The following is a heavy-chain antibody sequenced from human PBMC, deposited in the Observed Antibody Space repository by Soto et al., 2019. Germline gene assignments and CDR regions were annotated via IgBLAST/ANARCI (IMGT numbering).Heavy chain of an antibody. V-gene: IGHV1-69*02. J-gene: IGHJ3*02. CDR3: ARGGGFVELSFYGDAFDI. Sequence: VQLVQSGAEVKMPGSSVKVSCKASGGTFSSYSVSWVRQAPGQGLEWMGRIIPIVGIANYAQKFQGRVSITADISTSTAYMELSSLRSDDTAVYYWARGGGFVELSFYGDAFDIWGQGTMVTVSS. CDR2: IIPIVGIA. CDR1: GGTFSSYS. D-gene: IGHD3-10*01.